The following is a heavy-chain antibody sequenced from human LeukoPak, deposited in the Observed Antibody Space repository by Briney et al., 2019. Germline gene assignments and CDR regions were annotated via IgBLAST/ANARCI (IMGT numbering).Heavy chain of an antibody. Sequence: PGGSLRLSCAASGFTFSSYSKNWVRQAPGKGLEWVSSISSSSRYIYYADSVKGRFTISRNNAKNSLYLQMNSLRVDDTAVYYCARSPPLPHWGQGTLVTVSS. CDR1: GFTFSSYS. CDR2: ISSSSRYI. V-gene: IGHV3-21*01. J-gene: IGHJ4*02. CDR3: ARSPPLPH.